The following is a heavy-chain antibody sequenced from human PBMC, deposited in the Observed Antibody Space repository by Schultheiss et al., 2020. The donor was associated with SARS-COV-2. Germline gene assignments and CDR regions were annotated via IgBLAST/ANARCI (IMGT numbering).Heavy chain of an antibody. V-gene: IGHV3-23*01. J-gene: IGHJ6*02. Sequence: GGSLRLSCAASGFTFSSYSMNWVRQAPGKGLEWVSVISGSGGSTYYADSVKGRFTISRDNSKNTLYLQMNSLRAEDTAVYYCAKDNYDFWSGYYLHYYYGMDVWGQGTTVTVSS. CDR1: GFTFSSYS. CDR2: ISGSGGST. D-gene: IGHD3-3*01. CDR3: AKDNYDFWSGYYLHYYYGMDV.